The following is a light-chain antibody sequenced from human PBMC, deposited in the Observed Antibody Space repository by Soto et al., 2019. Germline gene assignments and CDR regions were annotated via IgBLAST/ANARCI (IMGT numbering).Light chain of an antibody. Sequence: QLTQSPSSLSASVGDRVTITCRASQGISSFLAWYQQKPEKAPKLLIYGASTLQSGVPSRFSGSGSGTDFTLTIGSLQPEDFATYYCQQLNSFPIPFGPGTKVDIK. CDR3: QQLNSFPIP. J-gene: IGKJ3*01. CDR2: GAS. V-gene: IGKV1-9*01. CDR1: QGISSF.